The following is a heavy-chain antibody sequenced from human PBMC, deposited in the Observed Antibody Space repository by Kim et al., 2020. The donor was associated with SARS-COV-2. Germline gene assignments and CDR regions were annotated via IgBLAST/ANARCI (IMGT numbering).Heavy chain of an antibody. J-gene: IGHJ6*02. D-gene: IGHD6-13*01. Sequence: GGSLRLSCAASGFTVSSNYMSWVRQAPGKGLEWVSVIYSGGSTYYADSVKGRFTISRDNSKNTLYLQMNSLRAEDTAVYYCARSPGIAAAVMDVWGQGTTVTVSS. CDR1: GFTVSSNY. CDR2: IYSGGST. V-gene: IGHV3-53*01. CDR3: ARSPGIAAAVMDV.